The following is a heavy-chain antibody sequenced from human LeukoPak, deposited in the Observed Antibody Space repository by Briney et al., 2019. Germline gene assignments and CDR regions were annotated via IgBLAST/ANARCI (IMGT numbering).Heavy chain of an antibody. V-gene: IGHV3-23*01. CDR1: GFTFSSYA. D-gene: IGHD3-10*01. CDR3: AKDRGDYYGSGSYYNVGAFDI. CDR2: ISGSGGST. Sequence: GGSLRLSCAASGFTFSSYAMSWVRQAPGKGLEWVSAISGSGGSTYYADSVKGRFTISRDNSKNTLYLQMNSLRAEDKAVYYCAKDRGDYYGSGSYYNVGAFDIWGQGTMVTVSS. J-gene: IGHJ3*02.